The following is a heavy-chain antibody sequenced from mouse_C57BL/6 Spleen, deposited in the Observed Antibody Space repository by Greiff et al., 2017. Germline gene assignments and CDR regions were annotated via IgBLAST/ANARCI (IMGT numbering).Heavy chain of an antibody. CDR3: ARGARSTVVAPDFDY. CDR2: IHPNSGST. J-gene: IGHJ2*01. V-gene: IGHV1-64*01. D-gene: IGHD1-1*01. CDR1: GYTFTSYW. Sequence: QVQLQQPGAELVKPGASVKLSCKASGYTFTSYWMHWVKQRPGQGLEWIGMIHPNSGSTNYNEKFKSKATLTVDKSSSTAYMQLSSLTSEDSAVYYCARGARSTVVAPDFDYWGQGTTLTVSS.